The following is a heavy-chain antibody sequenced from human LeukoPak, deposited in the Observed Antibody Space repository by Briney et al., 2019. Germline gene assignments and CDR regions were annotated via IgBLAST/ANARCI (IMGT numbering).Heavy chain of an antibody. V-gene: IGHV4-59*12. CDR1: GGSINSDY. Sequence: PSETLSLNCTVSGGSINSDYWSWVRQPPGKGLEWIGYMYYSGSSTNYNPSLKSRVTISVDRSKNQFSLKLSSVTAADTAVYYCVRHMDVWGKGTTVTVSS. J-gene: IGHJ6*03. CDR3: VRHMDV. CDR2: MYYSGSST.